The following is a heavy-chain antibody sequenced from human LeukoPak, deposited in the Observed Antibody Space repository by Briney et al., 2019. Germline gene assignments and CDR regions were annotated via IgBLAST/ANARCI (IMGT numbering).Heavy chain of an antibody. D-gene: IGHD3-10*01. CDR1: GYTFTGYY. J-gene: IGHJ4*02. V-gene: IGHV1-18*04. Sequence: ASVKVSCKASGYTFTGYYMHWMRQAPGQGLEWMGWISAYNGDMNYAQKFQGRVTMTTDTSTSTAYMDLRSLRSDDTAVYYCARGGYYGSGSFPDYWGQGTLVTVSS. CDR3: ARGGYYGSGSFPDY. CDR2: ISAYNGDM.